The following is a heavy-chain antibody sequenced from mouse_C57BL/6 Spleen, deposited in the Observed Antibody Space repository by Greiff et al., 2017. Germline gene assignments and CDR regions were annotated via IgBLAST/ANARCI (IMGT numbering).Heavy chain of an antibody. CDR1: GFNIKDYY. CDR2: IDPEDGET. Sequence: VQLQQSGAELVKPGASVKLSCTASGFNIKDYYMHWVKQRTEQGLEWIGRIDPEDGETTYAPKFQGKATLTAYTSSTTAYLQLSSLTSEDTAVYYCARGRVYYYGSRHWYFDVWGTGTTVTVSS. J-gene: IGHJ1*03. CDR3: ARGRVYYYGSRHWYFDV. V-gene: IGHV14-2*01. D-gene: IGHD1-1*01.